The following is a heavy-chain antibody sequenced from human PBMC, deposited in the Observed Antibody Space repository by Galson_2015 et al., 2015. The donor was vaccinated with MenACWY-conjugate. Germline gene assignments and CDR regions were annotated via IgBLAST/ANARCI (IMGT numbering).Heavy chain of an antibody. D-gene: IGHD2-8*01. CDR3: TRRLNGDFRGAFEF. CDR2: IYPGDTYI. V-gene: IGHV5-51*01. CDR1: GYIFSTYW. Sequence: QSGAEVKKPGESLTISCQGSGYIFSTYWIAWVRQMPGKGLEWMGMIYPGDTYIRNNPSFEGQVTMSVDKSISTAYLRWSSLKASDNPMYYCTRRLNGDFRGAFEFWGQGTMVTVSS. J-gene: IGHJ3*01.